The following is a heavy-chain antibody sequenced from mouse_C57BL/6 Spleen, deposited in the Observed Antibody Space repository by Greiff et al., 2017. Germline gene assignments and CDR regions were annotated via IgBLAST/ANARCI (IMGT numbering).Heavy chain of an antibody. J-gene: IGHJ2*01. CDR2: INPSTGGT. Sequence: VQLQQSGPELVKPGASVKISCKASGYSFTGYYMNWVKQSPEKSLEWIGEINPSTGGTTYNQKFKAKATLTVDKSSSTAYMQLKSLTSEASAVYYCARGGNNYFDYWGQGTTLTVSS. CDR3: ARGGNNYFDY. D-gene: IGHD2-1*01. V-gene: IGHV1-42*01. CDR1: GYSFTGYY.